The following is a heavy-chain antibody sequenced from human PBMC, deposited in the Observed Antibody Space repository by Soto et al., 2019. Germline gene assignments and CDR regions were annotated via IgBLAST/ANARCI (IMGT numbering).Heavy chain of an antibody. V-gene: IGHV3-11*01. CDR3: ARGLSSGWYGGAFDI. CDR1: GFTFSDYY. D-gene: IGHD6-19*01. J-gene: IGHJ3*02. Sequence: QVQLVESGGGWVKPEGSLRLSVEASGFTFSDYYRSWIRQAPGKGREGVSYIISSGSTIYYADSVKGRFTISRDNAKNSLYLQMNSLRAEDTAVYYCARGLSSGWYGGAFDIWGQGTMVTVSS. CDR2: IISSGSTI.